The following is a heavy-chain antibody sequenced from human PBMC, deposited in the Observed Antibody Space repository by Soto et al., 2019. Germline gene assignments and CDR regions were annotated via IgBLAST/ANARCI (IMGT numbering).Heavy chain of an antibody. CDR3: PSSCFHYNSGVHLRRGHIHS. V-gene: IGHV4-34*01. D-gene: IGHD2-21*01. J-gene: IGHJ4*02. CDR1: GDSFSNFY. Sequence: QEQLQQWGAGLLKPSETLSLTCAVYGDSFSNFYWTWVRQSTRKGLEWIGEIGHGGATNYNPSLKSRLPLSMDTHKNQVSLKVSSVAEAVSVVYFCPSSCFHYNSGVHLRRGHIHSWGQRTLVTVSS. CDR2: IGHGGAT.